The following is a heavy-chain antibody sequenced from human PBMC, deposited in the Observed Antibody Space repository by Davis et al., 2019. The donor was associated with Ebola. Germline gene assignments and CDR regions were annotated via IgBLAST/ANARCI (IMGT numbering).Heavy chain of an antibody. CDR1: GFTFSNAW. CDR3: ARDSEYSSSFSVWFDP. J-gene: IGHJ5*02. V-gene: IGHV3-21*01. D-gene: IGHD6-6*01. Sequence: GESLKISCAASGFTFSNAWMSWVRQAPGKGLEWVSSISSSSSYIYYADSVKGRFTISRDNAKNSLYLQMNSLRAEDTAVYYCARDSEYSSSFSVWFDPWGQGTLVTVSS. CDR2: ISSSSSYI.